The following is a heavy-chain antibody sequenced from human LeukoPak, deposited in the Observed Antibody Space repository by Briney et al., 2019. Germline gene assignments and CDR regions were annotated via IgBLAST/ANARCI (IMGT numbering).Heavy chain of an antibody. V-gene: IGHV1-18*01. CDR2: ISAYNGNT. CDR3: ARDPYGDYVTLDP. J-gene: IGHJ5*02. D-gene: IGHD4-17*01. CDR1: GYTFTRYG. Sequence: ASVKVSCKTSGYTFTRYGITWVRQAPGQGLEWMGWISAYNGNTNYAQKLQGRVTMTTDTSTSTAYMELRSLRSDDTAVYYCARDPYGDYVTLDPWGQGTLVTVSS.